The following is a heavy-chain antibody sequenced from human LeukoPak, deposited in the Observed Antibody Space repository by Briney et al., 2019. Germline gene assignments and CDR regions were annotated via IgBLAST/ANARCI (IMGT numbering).Heavy chain of an antibody. V-gene: IGHV1-18*01. CDR2: ISAYNGNT. Sequence: ASVKVSCKASGYTFTSYSISWVRQAPGQGLEWMGWISAYNGNTNYAQKLQGRVTMTTDTSTSTAYMELRSLRSDDTAVYYCARWGPRWPVLLYYFDYWGQGTLVTVSS. CDR3: ARWGPRWPVLLYYFDY. D-gene: IGHD5-24*01. J-gene: IGHJ4*02. CDR1: GYTFTSYS.